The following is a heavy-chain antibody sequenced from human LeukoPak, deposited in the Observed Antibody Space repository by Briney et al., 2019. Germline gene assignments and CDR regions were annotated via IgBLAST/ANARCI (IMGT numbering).Heavy chain of an antibody. CDR3: ARLYYYDSSGYSYYYYYGMDV. CDR1: GYTFTSYD. J-gene: IGHJ6*02. CDR2: MNPNSGNT. V-gene: IGHV1-8*01. D-gene: IGHD3-22*01. Sequence: ASVKVSCKASGYTFTSYDINWVRQATGQGVEWMGWMNPNSGNTGYAQKFQGRVTMTRNTSISTAYMELSSLRSEDTAVYYCARLYYYDSSGYSYYYYYGMDVWGQGTTVTVSS.